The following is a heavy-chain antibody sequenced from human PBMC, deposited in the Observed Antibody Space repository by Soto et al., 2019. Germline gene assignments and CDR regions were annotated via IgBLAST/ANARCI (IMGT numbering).Heavy chain of an antibody. J-gene: IGHJ3*02. CDR1: GGTFSSYA. CDR3: AREERGNSYGTGEIDAFDI. Sequence: QVQLVQSGAEVKKPGSSVMVSCKASGGTFSSYAISWVRQAPGQGLEWMGGIIPIFGTANYAQKFQGRVTITADESTSTAYIELSSRRHEDTALYYCAREERGNSYGTGEIDAFDIWGQGTMVTVFS. D-gene: IGHD5-18*01. V-gene: IGHV1-69*12. CDR2: IIPIFGTA.